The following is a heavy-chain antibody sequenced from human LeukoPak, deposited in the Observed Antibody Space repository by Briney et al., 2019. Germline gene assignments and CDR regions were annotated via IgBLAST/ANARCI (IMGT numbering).Heavy chain of an antibody. J-gene: IGHJ4*02. CDR1: GGSISSSTYF. CDR2: IHYSGST. D-gene: IGHD1-1*01. Sequence: SETLSLTCSVSGGSISSSTYFWGWIRQPPGKGLEWIASIHYSGSTYSNPSLKSRVTISVDTSKNQFSLQLSSVTAADTAVYYCARDWNRYAYWGQGTLVIVSS. V-gene: IGHV4-39*07. CDR3: ARDWNRYAY.